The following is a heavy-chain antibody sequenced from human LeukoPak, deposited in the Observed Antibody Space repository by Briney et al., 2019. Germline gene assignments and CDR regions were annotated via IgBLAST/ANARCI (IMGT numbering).Heavy chain of an antibody. J-gene: IGHJ6*02. CDR1: GFTFSSYW. V-gene: IGHV3-74*01. CDR3: ARGGGGHSNGMDV. D-gene: IGHD3-16*01. CDR2: INTDGSST. Sequence: GGSLRLSCAASGFTFSSYWMHWVRQAPGKGLVWVSHINTDGSSTSYADSVKGRFTISRDNARNTLYLQMNSLRAEDTAVYYCARGGGGHSNGMDVWGQGTTVTVSS.